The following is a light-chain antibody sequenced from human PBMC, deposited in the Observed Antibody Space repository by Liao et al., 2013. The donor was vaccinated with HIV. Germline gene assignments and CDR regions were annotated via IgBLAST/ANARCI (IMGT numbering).Light chain of an antibody. CDR2: KDS. J-gene: IGLJ2*01. Sequence: SYELTQPPSVSVSPGQTARITCSGDALPTQYAYWYQQKPGQAPVLVIYKDSERPSGIPERFSGSNSGNTATLTISRVEAGDEADYYCQVWDSSSDQDVVFGGGTKLTVL. V-gene: IGLV3-25*02. CDR3: QVWDSSSDQDVV. CDR1: ALPTQY.